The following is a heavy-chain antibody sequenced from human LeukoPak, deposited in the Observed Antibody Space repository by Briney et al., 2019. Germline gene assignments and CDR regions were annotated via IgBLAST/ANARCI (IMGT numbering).Heavy chain of an antibody. Sequence: SETPSLTCAVSGASVSTSNWWIWVRQPPGKGLEWIGEIHHSGSTNYNPSLKSRVTLSVDTSKNQISLRLSSVTAADTAVYYCARGLYGSDSYWGQGNLVTVSS. J-gene: IGHJ4*02. CDR2: IHHSGST. CDR1: GASVSTSNW. D-gene: IGHD2-21*02. V-gene: IGHV4-4*02. CDR3: ARGLYGSDSY.